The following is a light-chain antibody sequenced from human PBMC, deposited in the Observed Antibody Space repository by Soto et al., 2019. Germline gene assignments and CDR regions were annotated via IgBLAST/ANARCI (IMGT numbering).Light chain of an antibody. CDR2: DAS. V-gene: IGKV1-8*01. CDR3: QQYSNLIT. CDR1: QDIGTY. J-gene: IGKJ5*01. Sequence: AIRMTQSPSSFSASTGDRVSITCRATQDIGTYLAWYQQIPGKAPKLLIYDASTLQTGVPSRFSGSGSGTDFTLTISYMQSEDFATYYCQQYSNLITFGQGTRLEIK.